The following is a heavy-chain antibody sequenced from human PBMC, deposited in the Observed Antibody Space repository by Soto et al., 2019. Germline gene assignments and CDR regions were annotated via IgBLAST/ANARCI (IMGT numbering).Heavy chain of an antibody. J-gene: IGHJ4*02. CDR1: GGTFSSYA. CDR3: ARDRDYYGSGSYYTNLDY. Sequence: SVKVSCKASGGTFSSYAISWVRQAPGQGLEWMGGIIPIFGTANYAQKFQGRVTITADESTSTAYMELSSLRSEDTAVYYCARDRDYYGSGSYYTNLDYWGQGTLVTVSS. V-gene: IGHV1-69*13. CDR2: IIPIFGTA. D-gene: IGHD3-10*01.